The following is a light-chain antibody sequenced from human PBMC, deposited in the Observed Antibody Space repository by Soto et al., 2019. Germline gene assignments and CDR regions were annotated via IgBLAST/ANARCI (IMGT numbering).Light chain of an antibody. Sequence: AIPMTQSPSSLSASVGDRVTITCRASQDIRTELGWYQQKPGNAPKLLIYATSILQSGVPSRFSGIGSVTDFTLTISSLQPEDFATYYCLQDYSYPRTFGQGTKVEIK. J-gene: IGKJ1*01. CDR3: LQDYSYPRT. V-gene: IGKV1-6*01. CDR2: ATS. CDR1: QDIRTE.